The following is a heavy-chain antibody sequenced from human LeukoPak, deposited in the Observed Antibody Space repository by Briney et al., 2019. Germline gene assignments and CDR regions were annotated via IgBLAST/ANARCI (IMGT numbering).Heavy chain of an antibody. J-gene: IGHJ3*02. CDR3: ARGARSGILDAFDI. CDR1: SGSISSSSYY. D-gene: IGHD3-10*01. Sequence: SETLSLTCTVSSGSISSSSYYWGWIRQPPGKGLEWIGSIYHSGITDYNPSLKSRVTISIDTSKNRFSLKLSSVTAADTAVYECARGARSGILDAFDIWGQGTMVTVSS. CDR2: IYHSGIT. V-gene: IGHV4-39*01.